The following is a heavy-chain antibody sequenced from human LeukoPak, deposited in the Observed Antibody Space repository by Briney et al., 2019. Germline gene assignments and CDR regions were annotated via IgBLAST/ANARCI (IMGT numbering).Heavy chain of an antibody. V-gene: IGHV4-59*01. J-gene: IGHJ5*02. D-gene: IGHD3-10*01. CDR3: ARESLWFGDKSGNWFDP. CDR2: IYYSGST. CDR1: GGSISSYY. Sequence: EALSLTCTVSGGSISSYYWSWIRQPPGKGLEWIGSIYYSGSTNYNPSLKSRVTISVDTSKNQFSLKLSSVTAADTAVYYCARESLWFGDKSGNWFDPWGQGTLVTVSS.